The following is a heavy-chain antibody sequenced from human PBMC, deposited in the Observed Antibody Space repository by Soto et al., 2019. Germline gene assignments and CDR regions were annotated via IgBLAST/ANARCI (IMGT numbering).Heavy chain of an antibody. V-gene: IGHV3-74*01. CDR1: GFTFSSYW. J-gene: IGHJ4*02. CDR2: INSDGSST. D-gene: IGHD6-19*01. Sequence: GSLRLSCAASGFTFSSYWMHWVRQAPGKGLVWVSRINSDGSSTSYADSVKGRFTISRDNAKNTLYLQMNSPRAEDTAVYYCASGIAVAGVGYWGQGTLVTVSS. CDR3: ASGIAVAGVGY.